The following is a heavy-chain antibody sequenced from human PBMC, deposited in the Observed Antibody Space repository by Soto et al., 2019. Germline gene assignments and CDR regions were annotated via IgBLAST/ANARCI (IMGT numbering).Heavy chain of an antibody. CDR2: MNPNSANT. J-gene: IGHJ6*01. CDR1: GYTFTSYD. V-gene: IGHV1-8*02. CDR3: PGEGFRGMDV. Sequence: QLQLVQSGAEVKKPGASVKVSCKASGYTFTSYDINWVRQATGQGLEWMGWMNPNSANTGYAQKFQGRVTMTRSTSISTAYMELSSLRSEDTSVYYAPGEGFRGMDVGGQGPKLTFSS.